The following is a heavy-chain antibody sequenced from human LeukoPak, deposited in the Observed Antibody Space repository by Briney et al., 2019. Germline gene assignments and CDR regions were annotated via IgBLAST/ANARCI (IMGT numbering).Heavy chain of an antibody. D-gene: IGHD2-21*01. V-gene: IGHV3-7*01. Sequence: GGSLRLSCAASGFTFSNYWMSWVRQAPGKGLEWVANINQDGSEKSYVDSVEGRFTISRDNAKKSLNLHVNSQRAEDTAVYYCARDIYGGHDYWGQGTLLTVSS. CDR3: ARDIYGGHDY. CDR2: INQDGSEK. CDR1: GFTFSNYW. J-gene: IGHJ4*02.